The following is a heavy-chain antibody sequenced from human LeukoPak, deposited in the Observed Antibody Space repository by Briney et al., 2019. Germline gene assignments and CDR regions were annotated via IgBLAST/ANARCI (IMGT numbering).Heavy chain of an antibody. J-gene: IGHJ4*02. CDR3: ARANRYDLYFDY. V-gene: IGHV4-4*07. Sequence: SETLSLTCTVSGGSINIYYWSWIRQPPGKGLEWIGRIYTSGSTNYNPSLKSRVTMSVDTSKNQFSLKLSSVTAADTAVYYCARANRYDLYFDYWGQGTLVTVSS. D-gene: IGHD5-12*01. CDR1: GGSINIYY. CDR2: IYTSGST.